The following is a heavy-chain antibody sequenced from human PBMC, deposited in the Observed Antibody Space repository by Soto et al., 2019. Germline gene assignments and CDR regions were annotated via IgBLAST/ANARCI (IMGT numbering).Heavy chain of an antibody. CDR2: IIGSGTAT. CDR1: GFTFSRYG. Sequence: GSLRLSCAASGFTFSRYGMSWVRQAPGKGLEWVSGIIGSGTATYYADSVKGRFTISRDNSRNTLYLQMNSLRAEDTAIYYCAKDQGDTAMLNFDYWGQGSLVTVSS. J-gene: IGHJ4*02. CDR3: AKDQGDTAMLNFDY. D-gene: IGHD5-18*01. V-gene: IGHV3-23*01.